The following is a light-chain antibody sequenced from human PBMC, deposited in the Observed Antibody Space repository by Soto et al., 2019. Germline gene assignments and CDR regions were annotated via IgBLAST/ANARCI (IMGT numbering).Light chain of an antibody. Sequence: QSVLTQPPSASGSLGESVTMSCTGTSRDVGAYVYVSWFQQHSGKAPKLIIFEVNKRPSGVPDRFSGSRSGDTASLTVSGLQIDDEADYYCSSYAGNNRMVFGGGTKLTVL. V-gene: IGLV2-8*01. CDR2: EVN. J-gene: IGLJ2*01. CDR1: SRDVGAYVY. CDR3: SSYAGNNRMV.